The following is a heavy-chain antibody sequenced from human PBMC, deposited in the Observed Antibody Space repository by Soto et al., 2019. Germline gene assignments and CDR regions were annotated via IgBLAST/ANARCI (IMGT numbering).Heavy chain of an antibody. V-gene: IGHV6-1*01. J-gene: IGHJ6*03. Sequence: PSQTLSLTCDISGDSVSSNSAGWNWIRQTPSGGLEWLGRTYYKSKWYYTYAASVKSRITVSPDTSKNQLSLQLTSVTPEDTAVYYCARGSWDDVSGHYYMDVWDKGTTVTVSS. CDR2: TYYKSKWYY. CDR1: GDSVSSNSAG. D-gene: IGHD1-1*01. CDR3: ARGSWDDVSGHYYMDV.